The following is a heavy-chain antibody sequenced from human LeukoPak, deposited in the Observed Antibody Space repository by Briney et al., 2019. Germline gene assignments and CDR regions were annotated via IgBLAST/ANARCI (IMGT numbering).Heavy chain of an antibody. CDR1: GFTFSSYG. Sequence: SGRSLRLSCEASGFTFSSYGMSWVRQVPGKGLEYVSSISGSGGSTYYADSVKGRFTISRDNSKSTLYLQMNSLRAEDTALYYCAKTSGSSRGAFDYWGQGTLVTVSS. CDR3: AKTSGSSRGAFDY. J-gene: IGHJ4*02. V-gene: IGHV3-23*01. CDR2: ISGSGGST. D-gene: IGHD6-13*01.